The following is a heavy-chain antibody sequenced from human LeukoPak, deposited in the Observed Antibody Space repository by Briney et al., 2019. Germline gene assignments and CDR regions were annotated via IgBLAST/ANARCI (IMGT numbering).Heavy chain of an antibody. CDR3: ARDPPWSGYSGYEGRFDY. V-gene: IGHV3-74*01. CDR2: INTDGGST. CDR1: GFTFSTYW. D-gene: IGHD5-12*01. Sequence: GGSLRLSCAASGFTFSTYWMHWVRQAPGKGLVWFSRINTDGGSTTYADSVKGRFTISRDNAKNMLYLQMNSLRAEDTGVYYCARDPPWSGYSGYEGRFDYWGQGTLVTVSS. J-gene: IGHJ4*02.